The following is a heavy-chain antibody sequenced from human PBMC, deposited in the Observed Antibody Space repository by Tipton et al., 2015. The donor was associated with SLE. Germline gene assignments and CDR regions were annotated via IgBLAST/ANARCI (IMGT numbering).Heavy chain of an antibody. CDR3: ARGRGGEFLDY. J-gene: IGHJ4*02. CDR1: GFSISDYY. D-gene: IGHD3-16*01. CDR2: ISSNGKTI. V-gene: IGHV3-11*04. Sequence: GSLRLSCAASGFSISDYYMNWIRQAPGKGLEWVSYISSNGKTIYYGDSVQGRYTISRDNAKNSLFLQMNSLRVEDTAVYFCARGRGGEFLDYWGQGTLVTVSS.